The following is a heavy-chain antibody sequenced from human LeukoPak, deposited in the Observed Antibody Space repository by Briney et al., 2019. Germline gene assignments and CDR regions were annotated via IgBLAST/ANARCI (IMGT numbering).Heavy chain of an antibody. V-gene: IGHV4-59*01. CDR2: IYYSGST. J-gene: IGHJ5*02. CDR1: GGSISSYY. Sequence: PSETLSLTCTVSGGSISSYYWSWIRQPPGKGLEWIGYIYYSGSTNYNPSLKSRVTISVDTSKNQFSLTMSSVTTADTAMYYCARISERDNVYNWFDPWGRGTLVTVSS. CDR3: ARISERDNVYNWFDP. D-gene: IGHD1-1*01.